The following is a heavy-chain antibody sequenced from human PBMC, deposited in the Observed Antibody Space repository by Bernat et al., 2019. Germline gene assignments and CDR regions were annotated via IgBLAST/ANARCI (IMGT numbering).Heavy chain of an antibody. V-gene: IGHV1-69*01. CDR2: IIPIFGTA. D-gene: IGHD6-19*01. Sequence: QVQLVQSGAEVKKPGSSLKVSCKASGGTFSSYAISWVRQAPGQGLAWMGGIIPIFGTANYAQKFQGRVTITADESTSTAYMELSSLRSEDTAVYYCAGGAGAAVAGTEEDAFDIWGQGTMVTVSS. CDR3: AGGAGAAVAGTEEDAFDI. CDR1: GGTFSSYA. J-gene: IGHJ3*02.